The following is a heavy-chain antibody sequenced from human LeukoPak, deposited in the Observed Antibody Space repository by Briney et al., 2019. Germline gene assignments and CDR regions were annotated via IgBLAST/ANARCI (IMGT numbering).Heavy chain of an antibody. CDR1: GGSLSSGGYY. Sequence: SQTLSLTCTVSGGSLSSGGYYWSWIRQHPGRGLEWIGYIYYSGSTYYNPSLKSRVTISVDTSKNQFSLKLSSVTAADTAVYYCATLFGKLGDVDYWGQGTLVTVSS. D-gene: IGHD3-16*01. CDR2: IYYSGST. CDR3: ATLFGKLGDVDY. J-gene: IGHJ4*02. V-gene: IGHV4-31*03.